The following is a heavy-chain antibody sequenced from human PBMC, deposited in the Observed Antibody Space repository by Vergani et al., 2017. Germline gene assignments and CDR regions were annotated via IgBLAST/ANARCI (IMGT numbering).Heavy chain of an antibody. D-gene: IGHD5-24*01. V-gene: IGHV3-33*08. CDR2: IWYDGSNK. CDR3: ARRWLQSIDY. Sequence: VQLVESGGGLVQPGGSLKLSCAASGFTFSSYGMHWVRQAPGKGLEWVAVIWYDGSNKYYADSVKGRFTISRDNSKNTLYLQMNSLRAEDTAVYYCARRWLQSIDYWGQGTLVTVSS. CDR1: GFTFSSYG. J-gene: IGHJ4*02.